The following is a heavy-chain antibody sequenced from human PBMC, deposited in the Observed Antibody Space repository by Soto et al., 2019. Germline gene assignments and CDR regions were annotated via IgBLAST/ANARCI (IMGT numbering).Heavy chain of an antibody. CDR1: GGSFSGYQ. D-gene: IGHD3-10*01. CDR3: ARGLIVWFGELSRRGGYYYYMDV. V-gene: IGHV4-34*01. CDR2: INDTGNI. Sequence: QVQLQQWGAGLLKPSETLSLTCAVYGGSFSGYQWTWIRQTPGKGLEWIWEINDTGNIEYNPCLKSRVTNFIDTPKKQLSLKLSSVTAADPAVYYCARGLIVWFGELSRRGGYYYYMDVWGKGTTVTVSS. J-gene: IGHJ6*03.